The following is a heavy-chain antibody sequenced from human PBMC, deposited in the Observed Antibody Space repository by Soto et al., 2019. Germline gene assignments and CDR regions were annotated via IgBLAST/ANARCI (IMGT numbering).Heavy chain of an antibody. CDR2: IIWQSGYI. Sequence: EVQLVESGGGLEQPGKSLRLSCEASGFTFDDYVMHWVRQAPGKGLEWVSGIIWQSGYIVQADSVKGRFTISRDNAKNSLYLQMNSLRVEDTALYYCATERMSTKHFDYWGQGTLVTVSS. CDR3: ATERMSTKHFDY. V-gene: IGHV3-9*01. J-gene: IGHJ4*02. CDR1: GFTFDDYV.